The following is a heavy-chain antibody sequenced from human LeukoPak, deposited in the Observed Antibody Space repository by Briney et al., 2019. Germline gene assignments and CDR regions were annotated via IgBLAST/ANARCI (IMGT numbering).Heavy chain of an antibody. CDR1: GVSISSGGYS. D-gene: IGHD3-10*01. V-gene: IGHV4-30-4*07. J-gene: IGHJ3*02. CDR3: ARGGLLWFGEDDAFDI. Sequence: PSQTLSLTCAVSGVSISSGGYSWSWIRQPPGKELECIGFIYYRGSTYYNPSLKSRVTISVDTSKNQFSLKLSSVTAADTAVYYCARGGLLWFGEDDAFDIWGQGTMVTVSS. CDR2: IYYRGST.